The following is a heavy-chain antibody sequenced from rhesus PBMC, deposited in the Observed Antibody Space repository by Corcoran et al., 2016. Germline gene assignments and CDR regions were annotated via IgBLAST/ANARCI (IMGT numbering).Heavy chain of an antibody. CDR2: IGGSVGST. D-gene: IGHD6-25*01. J-gene: IGHJ4*01. V-gene: IGHV4-165*02. Sequence: QVQLQESGPGLVKPSETLSLTCAGSGGSSSGDYWNWLRHAPGKGLEGIGYIGGSVGSTYNNPSLKSRVTMSTDTSKTQFSLKLTSVTAADTAVYYCATSGRYSGSWKGGYFDFWGQGVLVTVSS. CDR3: ATSGRYSGSWKGGYFDF. CDR1: GGSSSGDY.